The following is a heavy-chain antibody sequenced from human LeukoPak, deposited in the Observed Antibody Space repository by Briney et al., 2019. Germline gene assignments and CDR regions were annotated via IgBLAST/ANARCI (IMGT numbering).Heavy chain of an antibody. V-gene: IGHV3-7*01. J-gene: IGHJ6*02. Sequence: GGSLRLSCAASGFTFSQYWMNWVRQAPGKGLEWVANIKQEGSEKYYVDSVEGRFTVSRDNAKNSLYLQMNSLRAEDTAVYYCARGLSEGGYYYFGMNVWGQGTTVTVSS. CDR1: GFTFSQYW. CDR2: IKQEGSEK. D-gene: IGHD2-15*01. CDR3: ARGLSEGGYYYFGMNV.